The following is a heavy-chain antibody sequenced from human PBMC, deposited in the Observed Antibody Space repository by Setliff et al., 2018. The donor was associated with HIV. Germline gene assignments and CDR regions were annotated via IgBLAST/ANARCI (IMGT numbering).Heavy chain of an antibody. CDR3: ARGLWGYPLV. V-gene: IGHV4-34*11. Sequence: SETLSLTCAVYGGSFSGYYWSWIRQPPGKGLEWIGYIYYSGSTKHNPSLKSLVTISLDTSKNQFSLKLSSVTAANTAVYYCARGLWGYPLVRGRGTLVTVSS. J-gene: IGHJ4*02. D-gene: IGHD3-16*01. CDR1: GGSFSGYY. CDR2: IYYSGST.